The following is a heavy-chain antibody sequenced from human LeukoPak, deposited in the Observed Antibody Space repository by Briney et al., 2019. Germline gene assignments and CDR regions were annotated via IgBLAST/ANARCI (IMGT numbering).Heavy chain of an antibody. CDR2: IYYSGST. Sequence: SSETLSLTCTVSGGSISSGDYYWSWIRQPPGKGLEWIGYIYYSGSTYYNPSLKSRVTISVDTSKNQFSLKLSSVTAADTAVYYCARGGYVGFSDYYYYGMDVWGQGTTVTVSS. V-gene: IGHV4-30-4*01. CDR3: ARGGYVGFSDYYYYGMDV. J-gene: IGHJ6*02. D-gene: IGHD1-26*01. CDR1: GGSISSGDYY.